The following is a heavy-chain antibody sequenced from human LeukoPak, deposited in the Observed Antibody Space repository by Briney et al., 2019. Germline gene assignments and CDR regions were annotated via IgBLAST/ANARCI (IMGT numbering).Heavy chain of an antibody. V-gene: IGHV4-59*01. CDR2: IHYSGST. J-gene: IGHJ6*03. D-gene: IGHD2-2*01. Sequence: SETLSLTCTVSGGSINNYYWSWIRQPPGKGLEWIGDIHYSGSTHYNPSLKSRVTISVATSKNEFSLKLSSVTAADTAVYYCATTTEGYCRGTTCYYYYYYMNVWGKGTTVTVSS. CDR1: GGSINNYY. CDR3: ATTTEGYCRGTTCYYYYYYMNV.